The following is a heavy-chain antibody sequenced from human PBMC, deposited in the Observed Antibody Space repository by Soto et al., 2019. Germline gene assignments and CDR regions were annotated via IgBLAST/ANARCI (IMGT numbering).Heavy chain of an antibody. J-gene: IGHJ5*01. V-gene: IGHV3-66*04. CDR2: IYSGGST. Sequence: GGSLRLSCAASGFTVSSNYMSWVRQAPGKGLEWVSVIYSGGSTYYADSVKGRFTISRDNSKNTLYLQMNSLRAEDTAVYYCARPSFFFFNLHSSGAMHFRTRDS. CDR3: ARPSFFFFNLHSSGAMHFRTRDS. CDR1: GFTVSSNY. D-gene: IGHD2-2*01.